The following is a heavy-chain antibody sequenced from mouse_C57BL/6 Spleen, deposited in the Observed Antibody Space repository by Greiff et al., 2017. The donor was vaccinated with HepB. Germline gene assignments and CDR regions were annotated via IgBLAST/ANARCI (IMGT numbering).Heavy chain of an antibody. Sequence: QVQLKESGAELVKPGASVKISCKASGYAFSSYWMNWVKQRPGKGLEWIGQIYPGDGDTNYNGKFKGKATLTADKSSSTAYMQLSSLTSEDSAVYFCAKTAQAPAWFAYWGQGTLVTVSA. D-gene: IGHD3-2*02. CDR3: AKTAQAPAWFAY. CDR2: IYPGDGDT. J-gene: IGHJ3*01. V-gene: IGHV1-80*01. CDR1: GYAFSSYW.